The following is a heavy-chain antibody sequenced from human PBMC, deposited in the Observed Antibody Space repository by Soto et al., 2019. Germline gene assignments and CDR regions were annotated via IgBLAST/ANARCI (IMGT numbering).Heavy chain of an antibody. D-gene: IGHD3-9*01. CDR2: INPSGGST. CDR3: AELVLRYFDWPPSYYGMDV. J-gene: IGHJ6*02. V-gene: IGHV1-46*01. Sequence: ASVKVSCKASGYTFTSYYMHWVRQAPGQGLEWMGIINPSGGSTSYAQKFQGRFTMTRDTSTSTVYMELSSLRSEDTAVYYCAELVLRYFDWPPSYYGMDVWGQGTTVTVSS. CDR1: GYTFTSYY.